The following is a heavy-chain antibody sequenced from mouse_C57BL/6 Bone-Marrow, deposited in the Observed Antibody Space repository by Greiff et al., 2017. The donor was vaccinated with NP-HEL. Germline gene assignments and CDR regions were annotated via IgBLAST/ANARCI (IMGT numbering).Heavy chain of an antibody. D-gene: IGHD1-1*01. CDR2: LNPGSGGT. Sequence: QVQLQQSGAELVRPGTSVKVSCKASGYAFTNSLIEWVKQRPGQGLEWIGVLNPGSGGTNYTEQFKGKATLTADKSSSTAYMQLSSLTSEDSAVYFCARRDTTVVASSYYAMDYWGQGTSVTVSS. CDR3: ARRDTTVVASSYYAMDY. J-gene: IGHJ4*01. CDR1: GYAFTNSL. V-gene: IGHV1-54*01.